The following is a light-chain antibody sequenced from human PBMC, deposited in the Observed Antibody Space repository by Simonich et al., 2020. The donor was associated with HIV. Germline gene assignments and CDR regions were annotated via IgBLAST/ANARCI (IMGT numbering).Light chain of an antibody. CDR1: QSVLYSSNNKNY. Sequence: DIVMTQSPDSLAVSLGARATINCKSSQSVLYSSNNKNYLAWYQQKPGQPPKLLIYWASTRESGVPDRFSGSGSGTDFTLTISSIQSEDFAVYYCQQYNNRPLTFGGGTKVEIK. J-gene: IGKJ4*01. CDR3: QQYNNRPLT. V-gene: IGKV4-1*01. CDR2: WAS.